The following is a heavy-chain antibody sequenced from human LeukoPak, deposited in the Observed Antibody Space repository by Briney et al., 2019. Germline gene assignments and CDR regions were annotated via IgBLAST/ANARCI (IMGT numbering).Heavy chain of an antibody. CDR2: ISGSGGST. D-gene: IGHD6-19*01. J-gene: IGHJ4*02. CDR1: EFTFSSYA. Sequence: PGGSLRLSCTASEFTFSSYAMSWVRQAPGKGLEWVSAISGSGGSTYYADSVKGRFTISRDNSKNTLYLQMNSLRAEDTAVYYCAKGSSGWTGGIDYWGQGTLVTVSS. V-gene: IGHV3-23*01. CDR3: AKGSSGWTGGIDY.